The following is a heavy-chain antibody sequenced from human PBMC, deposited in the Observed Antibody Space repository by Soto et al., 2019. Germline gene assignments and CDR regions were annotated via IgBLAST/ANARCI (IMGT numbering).Heavy chain of an antibody. V-gene: IGHV4-59*08. CDR2: SYYTGNT. CDR3: ARQLGNGWFDP. D-gene: IGHD2-8*01. Sequence: PSETLSLTCSFSTGSISGSYWSWIRQPPGKGLEWIGYSYYTGNTNYNPSLKSRVTMSVDTSRSQFSLKLSSVTAADTAVYFCARQLGNGWFDPWGQGTLVTVSS. CDR1: TGSISGSY. J-gene: IGHJ5*02.